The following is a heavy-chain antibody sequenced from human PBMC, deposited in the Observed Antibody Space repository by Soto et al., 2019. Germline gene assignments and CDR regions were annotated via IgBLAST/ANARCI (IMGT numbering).Heavy chain of an antibody. CDR1: GGSVTSYH. J-gene: IGHJ3*02. CDR3: ARERTYQLSGDDTLDI. D-gene: IGHD2-2*01. CDR2: TSYTGNT. Sequence: PSETLSLTCFVSGGSVTSYHWSWIRQFPGKGLEWIAYTSYTGNTDYNPSLKSRVTMSLDTLNNQFSLRMTSVTAADTAKYYCARERTYQLSGDDTLDIWGLGTMVTVSS. V-gene: IGHV4-59*02.